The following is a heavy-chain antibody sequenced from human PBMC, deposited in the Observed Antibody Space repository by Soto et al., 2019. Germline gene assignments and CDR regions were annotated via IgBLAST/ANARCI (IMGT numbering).Heavy chain of an antibody. Sequence: EVHLVESGGGSVQPGGSLSLSCVASGITFTNYWMNWVRQVPGTGLVWVARGDSVGRGTSYADLGQGRFTISRENAKHTLYLQLNSPRVEDTAMYYCGTVFEQWGQGIPVTVSS. CDR1: GITFTNYW. V-gene: IGHV3-74*01. CDR2: GDSVGRGT. CDR3: GTVFEQ. J-gene: IGHJ4*02.